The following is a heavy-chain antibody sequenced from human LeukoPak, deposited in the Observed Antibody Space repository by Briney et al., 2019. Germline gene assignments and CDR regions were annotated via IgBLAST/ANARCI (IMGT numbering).Heavy chain of an antibody. J-gene: IGHJ4*02. CDR2: MSYDGSNK. D-gene: IGHD3-22*01. CDR3: AVRYYYDSSGQFDY. V-gene: IGHV3-30*03. Sequence: PGRSLRLSCAASGFTFRNYGMHWVRQAPGKGLEWVAVMSYDGSNKYYADSVKGRFTISRDNSKNTLYLQMNSLRAEDTAVYYCAVRYYYDSSGQFDYWGQGTLVTVSS. CDR1: GFTFRNYG.